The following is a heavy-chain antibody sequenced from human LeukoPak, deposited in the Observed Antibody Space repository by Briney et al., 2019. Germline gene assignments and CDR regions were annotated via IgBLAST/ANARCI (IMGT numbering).Heavy chain of an antibody. D-gene: IGHD1-26*01. J-gene: IGHJ4*02. CDR2: INPYNGNT. Sequence: ASVKVSCKASNYTFTSYGISWVRQAPGQGLQWMGWINPYNGNTNYARKFQGRVTMTTDTSTATAYMEVRSLRSDDTAVYYCARGRGTYYGDYFDYWGQGTLVTVSS. CDR1: NYTFTSYG. V-gene: IGHV1-18*01. CDR3: ARGRGTYYGDYFDY.